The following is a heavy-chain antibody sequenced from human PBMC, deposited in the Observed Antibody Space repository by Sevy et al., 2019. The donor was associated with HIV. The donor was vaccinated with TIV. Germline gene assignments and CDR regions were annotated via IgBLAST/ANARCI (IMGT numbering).Heavy chain of an antibody. CDR2: VYYVGNS. V-gene: IGHV4-39*01. CDR1: GGSITSSGHY. D-gene: IGHD2-21*01. J-gene: IGHJ6*02. Sequence: SETLSLTCTVSGGSITSSGHYWGWIRQSPGKGLEWIGAVYYVGNSYANPSLTSRVTISADTSKNLFSLSLTSLTAADTAINYCARVAGGENYDYGIDVWGLGTSVTVSS. CDR3: ARVAGGENYDYGIDV.